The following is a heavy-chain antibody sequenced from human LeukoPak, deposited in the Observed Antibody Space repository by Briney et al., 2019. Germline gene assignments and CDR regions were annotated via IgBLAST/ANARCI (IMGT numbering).Heavy chain of an antibody. CDR1: GFTFRDSA. J-gene: IGHJ6*02. Sequence: GGSLRLSCAASGFTFRDSAMTWVRQAPGKGLQWVSLISFSGDNTYYADSVKGRFTISRDNAKNSLYLQMNSLRAVDTAVYYCARDSYCSTTNCYGMDVWGQGTTVTVSS. V-gene: IGHV3-23*01. D-gene: IGHD2-2*01. CDR3: ARDSYCSTTNCYGMDV. CDR2: ISFSGDNT.